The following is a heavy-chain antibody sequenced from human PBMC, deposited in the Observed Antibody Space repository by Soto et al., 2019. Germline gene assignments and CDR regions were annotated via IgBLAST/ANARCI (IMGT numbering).Heavy chain of an antibody. CDR1: GGSFSGYY. J-gene: IGHJ6*02. CDR2: INHSGST. CDR3: ARGDLGSSRYRYYYGMDV. V-gene: IGHV4-34*01. Sequence: PSETLSLTCAVYGGSFSGYYWSWIRQPPGKGLEWIGEINHSGSTNHNPSLKSRVTISVDTSKNQFSLKLSPVTAADTAVYYCARGDLGSSRYRYYYGMDVWGQGTTVTGSS. D-gene: IGHD6-13*01.